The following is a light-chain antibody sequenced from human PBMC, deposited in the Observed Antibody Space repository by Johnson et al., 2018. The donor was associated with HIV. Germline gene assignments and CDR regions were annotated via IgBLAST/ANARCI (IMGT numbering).Light chain of an antibody. CDR3: GTWDRRLGNYV. Sequence: QSVLTQPPSVSAAPGQTVTISCSGSSSNIGRHYVSWYQQLPGTAPKLLIYDNDSRHSGIPDRFSGSKSGTSATLRITGLQTGDEADYYCGTWDRRLGNYVFGTGAKITVL. V-gene: IGLV1-51*01. CDR1: SSNIGRHY. J-gene: IGLJ1*01. CDR2: DND.